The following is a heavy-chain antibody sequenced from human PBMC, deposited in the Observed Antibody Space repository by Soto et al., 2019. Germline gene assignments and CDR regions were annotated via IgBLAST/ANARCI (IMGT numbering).Heavy chain of an antibody. CDR1: GFTFSSYG. D-gene: IGHD3-9*01. CDR3: ARDGTLRYFDDYYFCCMDV. J-gene: IGHJ6*03. V-gene: IGHV3-30*03. Sequence: QVQLVESGGGVVQPGRSLRLACTASGFTFSSYGIHWVRQAPGKGLEWVAVISYDGSHKYYGDSVKGRFTISRDNSKNTVYLQINSLIAEDTAAYYCARDGTLRYFDDYYFCCMDVWGKGTTVTVSS. CDR2: ISYDGSHK.